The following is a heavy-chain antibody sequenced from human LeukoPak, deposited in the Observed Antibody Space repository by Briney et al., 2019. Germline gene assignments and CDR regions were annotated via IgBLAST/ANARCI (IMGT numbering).Heavy chain of an antibody. Sequence: GGSLRLSCAASGFTFSSYGMHWVRQAPGKGLEWVAFIRYDGSNKYYADSVKGRFTISRDNSKNTLYLQMNSLRAEDTAVYYCAKEMGQEAAGPTDYRGQGTLVTVSS. CDR2: IRYDGSNK. CDR1: GFTFSSYG. J-gene: IGHJ4*02. V-gene: IGHV3-30*02. D-gene: IGHD6-13*01. CDR3: AKEMGQEAAGPTDY.